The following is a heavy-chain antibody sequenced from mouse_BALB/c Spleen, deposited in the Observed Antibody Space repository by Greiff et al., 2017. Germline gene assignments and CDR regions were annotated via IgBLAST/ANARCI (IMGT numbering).Heavy chain of an antibody. Sequence: VMLVESGAELVRPGTSVKVSCKASGYAFTNYLIEWVKQRPGQGLEWIGVINPGSGGTNYNEKFKGKATLTADKSSSTAYMQLSSLTSDDSAVYFCARGYDGFDYWGQGTTLTVSS. J-gene: IGHJ2*01. CDR3: ARGYDGFDY. V-gene: IGHV1-54*03. CDR2: INPGSGGT. CDR1: GYAFTNYL. D-gene: IGHD2-2*01.